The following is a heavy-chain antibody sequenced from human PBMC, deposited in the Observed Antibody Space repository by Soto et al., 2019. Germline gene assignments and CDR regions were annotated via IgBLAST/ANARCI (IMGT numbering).Heavy chain of an antibody. J-gene: IGHJ5*02. V-gene: IGHV1-2*02. D-gene: IGHD4-4*01. CDR1: GYTFTALY. CDR2: FNPKTGGT. CDR3: ARDGTVTTSGFNWFDP. Sequence: ASVKVSCKASGYTFTALYMHWVRQAPGQGLEWMGWFNPKTGGTYYAQKFQGRVTMTSDTSISTAYMELTSLTSDDTALYYCARDGTVTTSGFNWFDPWGQGTLVTLSS.